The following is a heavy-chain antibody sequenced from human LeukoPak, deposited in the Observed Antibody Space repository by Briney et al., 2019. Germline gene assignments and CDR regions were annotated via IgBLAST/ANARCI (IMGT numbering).Heavy chain of an antibody. J-gene: IGHJ3*02. CDR1: GGSISSYY. D-gene: IGHD3-22*01. Sequence: SETLSLTCTVSGGSISSYYWGWIRQPPGKGLEWIGYIYYSGSTNYNPSLKSRVTISVDTSKNQFSLKLSSVTAADTAVYYCARHLTYYYDSSGYSNAFDIWGQGTMVTVSS. CDR3: ARHLTYYYDSSGYSNAFDI. V-gene: IGHV4-59*08. CDR2: IYYSGST.